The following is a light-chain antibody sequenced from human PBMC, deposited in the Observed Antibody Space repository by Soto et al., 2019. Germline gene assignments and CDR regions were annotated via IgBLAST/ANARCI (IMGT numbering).Light chain of an antibody. Sequence: DIQLTQSPSFLSASVGDRVTITCRASQGISSYLAWYQQNPGKAPKLLIYAASTLQSGVPSRFSGSGSGTEFTLTISGLQPEDFATYYCQLGLTFGGGTKVEIK. V-gene: IGKV1-9*01. CDR1: QGISSY. J-gene: IGKJ4*01. CDR3: QLGLT. CDR2: AAS.